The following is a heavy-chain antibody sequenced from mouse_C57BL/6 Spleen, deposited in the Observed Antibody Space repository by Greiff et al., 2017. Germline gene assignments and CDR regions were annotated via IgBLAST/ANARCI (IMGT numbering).Heavy chain of an antibody. Sequence: QVQLQQPGAELVRPGSSVKLSCKASGYTFTSYWMHWVKQRPIQGLEWIGNIDPSDSETHYNQKFKDKATLTVDKSSSTAYMQLSSLTSEDSAVYYCARDYYGSSYEYFDYWGQGTTLTVSS. CDR1: GYTFTSYW. CDR3: ARDYYGSSYEYFDY. V-gene: IGHV1-52*01. CDR2: IDPSDSET. J-gene: IGHJ2*01. D-gene: IGHD1-1*01.